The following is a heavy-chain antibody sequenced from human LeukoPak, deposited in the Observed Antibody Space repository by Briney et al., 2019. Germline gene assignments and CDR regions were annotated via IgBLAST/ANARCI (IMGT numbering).Heavy chain of an antibody. V-gene: IGHV1-69*04. D-gene: IGHD6-19*01. Sequence: SVKVSCKASGGTFSSYAISWVRQAPGQGLEWMGRIIPILGIANYAQKFQGRVTITADKSTSTAYMELSSLRSEDTAVYYCARDSYAYSSGWYGDWGQGTLVTVSS. J-gene: IGHJ4*02. CDR2: IIPILGIA. CDR1: GGTFSSYA. CDR3: ARDSYAYSSGWYGD.